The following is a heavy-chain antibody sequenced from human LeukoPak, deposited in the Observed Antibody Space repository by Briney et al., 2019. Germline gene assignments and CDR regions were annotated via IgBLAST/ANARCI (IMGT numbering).Heavy chain of an antibody. V-gene: IGHV5-51*01. J-gene: IGHJ4*02. CDR2: IYPGDSDT. D-gene: IGHD2-21*01. CDR1: GYSFTSYW. Sequence: GESLKIACKGSGYSFTSYWIAWVRQMPGRGLEWMGIIYPGDSDTRYSPSFQGQVTISTDKSISTAYLQWSSLKASDTAMYYCARQTFGDNSFDYWGQGTLVTVSS. CDR3: ARQTFGDNSFDY.